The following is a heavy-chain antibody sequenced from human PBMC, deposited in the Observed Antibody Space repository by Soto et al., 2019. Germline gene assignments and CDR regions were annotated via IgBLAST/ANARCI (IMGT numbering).Heavy chain of an antibody. CDR1: GGSISSYY. CDR3: ARHGVDHGGTASYI. J-gene: IGHJ3*02. Sequence: QVQLQESGPGLVKPSETLSLTCTVSGGSISSYYWSWIRQPPGKGLEWIGYIYYSGSTNYNPSLKSRVTISVDTSKNQFSLKLSSVTAADTAVYYCARHGVDHGGTASYIWGQGTMVTVSS. V-gene: IGHV4-59*08. D-gene: IGHD3-16*01. CDR2: IYYSGST.